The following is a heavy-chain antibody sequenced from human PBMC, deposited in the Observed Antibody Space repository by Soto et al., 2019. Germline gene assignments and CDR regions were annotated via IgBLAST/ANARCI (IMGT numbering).Heavy chain of an antibody. CDR1: GDSVSSNSAA. CDR2: TYYRSKWYN. J-gene: IGHJ6*01. D-gene: IGHD2-8*01. Sequence: PSQTHSLTCAISGDSVSSNSAAWNWIRQSPSRGLEWLGRTYYRSKWYNDYAVSVKSRITINPDTSKNQFSLQLNSATPEDTAVYYCARDKIAWRLGYCTNGVCYTNVNYYYGMDVWGHGNTFPVSS. CDR3: ARDKIAWRLGYCTNGVCYTNVNYYYGMDV. V-gene: IGHV6-1*01.